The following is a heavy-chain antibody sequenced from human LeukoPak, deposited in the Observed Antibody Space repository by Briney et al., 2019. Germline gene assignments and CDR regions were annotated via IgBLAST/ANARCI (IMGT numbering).Heavy chain of an antibody. D-gene: IGHD6-13*01. V-gene: IGHV3-33*06. J-gene: IGHJ4*02. CDR3: AKDEAAAGTGDSYFDY. CDR2: IWYDGSNK. Sequence: PGGSLRLSCSASGFSFTNYWMSWIRQAPGKGLEWVAVIWYDGSNKYYADSVKGRFTISRDNSKNTLYLQMNSLRAEDTAVYYCAKDEAAAGTGDSYFDYWGQGTLVTVSS. CDR1: GFSFTNYW.